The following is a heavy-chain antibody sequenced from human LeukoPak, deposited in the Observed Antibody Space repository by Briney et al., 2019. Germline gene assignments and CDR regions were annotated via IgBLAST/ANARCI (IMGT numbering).Heavy chain of an antibody. CDR1: GFTFSSYA. Sequence: GGSLRLSCAASGFTFSSYAMSWVRQAPGKGLEWVSAISGSGGSTYYADSVKGRFTISRDNSKNTLYLQMNSLRAEDTAVYYCAKDLFWSGYYTDYYYYYMDVWGKGTTVTVSS. D-gene: IGHD3-3*01. J-gene: IGHJ6*03. CDR2: ISGSGGST. CDR3: AKDLFWSGYYTDYYYYYMDV. V-gene: IGHV3-23*01.